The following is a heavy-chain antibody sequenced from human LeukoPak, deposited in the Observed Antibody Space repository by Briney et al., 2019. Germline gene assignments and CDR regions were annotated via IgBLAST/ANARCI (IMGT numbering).Heavy chain of an antibody. V-gene: IGHV4-4*07. CDR2: FYTSGST. CDR3: ARDKRGYSFDY. CDR1: GGSISSYY. D-gene: IGHD2-21*01. J-gene: IGHJ4*01. Sequence: SETLSLTCTVSGGSISSYYWSWIRQPAGKGLEWIGRFYTSGSTNFNPSLKSRVTMSVDTSKNQFSLKLSSVTAAGTAVYYCARDKRGYSFDYWGLEPWSPSPQ.